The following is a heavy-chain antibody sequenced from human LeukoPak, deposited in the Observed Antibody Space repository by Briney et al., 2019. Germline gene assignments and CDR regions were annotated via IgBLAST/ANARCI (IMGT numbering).Heavy chain of an antibody. J-gene: IGHJ3*01. V-gene: IGHV3-7*04. D-gene: IGHD1-1*01. CDR2: IKEDSSDK. Sequence: GGSLRLSCAASGFTFSTYWMTWLRQTPGKGLEWVANIKEDSSDKSYADSVKGRFTISRDNAKNSLSLQMNSLRAEDTALYYCARHMNWAFDFWGQGTMVTVSS. CDR1: GFTFSTYW. CDR3: ARHMNWAFDF.